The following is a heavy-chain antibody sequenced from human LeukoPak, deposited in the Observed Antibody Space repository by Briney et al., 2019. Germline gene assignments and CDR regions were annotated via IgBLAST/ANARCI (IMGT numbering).Heavy chain of an antibody. CDR2: IIPIFGTA. D-gene: IGHD2-15*01. V-gene: IGHV1-69*13. CDR3: ASRYCSGGSCYLTFDY. Sequence: PWASVKVSCKASGGTFSSYAISWVRQAPGQGLEWMGGIIPIFGTANYAQKFQGRVTITADEPTSTAYMELSSLRSEDTAVYYCASRYCSGGSCYLTFDYWGQGTLVTVSS. J-gene: IGHJ4*02. CDR1: GGTFSSYA.